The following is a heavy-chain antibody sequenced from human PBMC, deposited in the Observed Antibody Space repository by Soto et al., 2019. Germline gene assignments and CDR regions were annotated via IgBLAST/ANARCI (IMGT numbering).Heavy chain of an antibody. J-gene: IGHJ5*02. Sequence: NPSETLSLTCTVSGASITSYHWSWIRQSPGKGLGWIGYVFYTGSTKYNPALKRRVTVSVDTSKIQVSLKLISESAADTGLYYCAMSYSGNFYGNDAWGQGTLVTVSS. CDR3: AMSYSGNFYGNDA. V-gene: IGHV4-59*01. CDR1: GASITSYH. CDR2: VFYTGST. D-gene: IGHD1-26*01.